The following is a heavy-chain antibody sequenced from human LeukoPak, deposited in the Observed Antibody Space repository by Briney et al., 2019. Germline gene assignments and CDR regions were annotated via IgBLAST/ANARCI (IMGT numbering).Heavy chain of an antibody. J-gene: IGHJ3*02. V-gene: IGHV3-53*04. Sequence: GGSLRLSCAASGFTVSSNYMSWVRQAPGKGLEWVSVIYSGGSTYYADSVKGRFTISRHNSKNTLYLQMNSLRAEDTAVYYCASDSSGMMTYGAFDIWGQGTMVTVSS. CDR3: ASDSSGMMTYGAFDI. CDR1: GFTVSSNY. CDR2: IYSGGST. D-gene: IGHD6-19*01.